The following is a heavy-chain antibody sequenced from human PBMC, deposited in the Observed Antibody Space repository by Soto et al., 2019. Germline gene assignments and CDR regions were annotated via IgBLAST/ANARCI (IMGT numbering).Heavy chain of an antibody. Sequence: PGGSLRLSCAASGFTFSRYSMNWVRQAPGKGLEWVSSISSSSSYIYYADSVKGRLTISRDNAKNSLYLQMNSLRAEDTAVYYCARGLTPNKNWFDPWGQGTQVTVSS. CDR2: ISSSSSYI. CDR1: GFTFSRYS. V-gene: IGHV3-21*01. CDR3: ARGLTPNKNWFDP. J-gene: IGHJ5*02. D-gene: IGHD7-27*01.